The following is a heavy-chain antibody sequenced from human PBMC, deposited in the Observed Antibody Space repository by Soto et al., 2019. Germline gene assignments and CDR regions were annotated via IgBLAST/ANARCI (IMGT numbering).Heavy chain of an antibody. J-gene: IGHJ4*02. CDR3: AKHRGAYCSGDCYVDF. Sequence: EVQLLESGGGLVQPGGSLRLSCAASGFTFNNYAMSWVRQAPGKGLEWVSVITGNGVYTYYADSVKGRFTISRDSSRHNLYLEMNSLRVEDSAQYYCAKHRGAYCSGDCYVDFWGQGTLVTVSS. CDR2: ITGNGVYT. V-gene: IGHV3-23*01. D-gene: IGHD2-21*02. CDR1: GFTFNNYA.